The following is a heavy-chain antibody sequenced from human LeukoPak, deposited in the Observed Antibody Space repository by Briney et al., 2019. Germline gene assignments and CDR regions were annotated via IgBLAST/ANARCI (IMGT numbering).Heavy chain of an antibody. CDR3: ARDFMRVAGTYDY. CDR2: IRQDGSEK. CDR1: GFTFSSYW. D-gene: IGHD6-19*01. V-gene: IGHV3-7*01. J-gene: IGHJ4*02. Sequence: GGSLRLSCAASGFTFSSYWMSWVRQAPGKGLEWVANIRQDGSEKYYVDSVKGRFTISRDNAKNSLYLQMNSLRAEDTAVYYCARDFMRVAGTYDYWGQGTLVTVSS.